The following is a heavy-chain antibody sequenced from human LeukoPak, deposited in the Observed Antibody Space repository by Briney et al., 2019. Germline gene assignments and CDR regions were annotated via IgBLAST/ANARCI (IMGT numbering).Heavy chain of an antibody. D-gene: IGHD4/OR15-4a*01. CDR1: GFTVSSNS. CDR2: IYSDNT. Sequence: GGSLRLSCTVSGFTVSSNSMSWVRQAPGKGLEWVSFIYSDNTHYSDSVKGRFTISRDNSKNTLYLQMNSLRAEDTAVYYCARRTGAYSHPYDYWGQGTLVTVSS. J-gene: IGHJ4*02. V-gene: IGHV3-53*01. CDR3: ARRTGAYSHPYDY.